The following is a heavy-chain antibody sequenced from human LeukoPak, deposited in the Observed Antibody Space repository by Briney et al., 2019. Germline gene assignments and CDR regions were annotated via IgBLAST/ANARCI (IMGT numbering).Heavy chain of an antibody. D-gene: IGHD3-22*01. Sequence: GESLKISCKGSGDSFTSYWIGWVRLMPGKGLEWMGIIYPGDSDTRYSPSFQGQVTISADKSISTAYLQWSSLKASDTAMYYCARHYHDSSGYSYYYGMDVWGQGTTVTVSS. CDR3: ARHYHDSSGYSYYYGMDV. J-gene: IGHJ6*02. CDR1: GDSFTSYW. CDR2: IYPGDSDT. V-gene: IGHV5-51*01.